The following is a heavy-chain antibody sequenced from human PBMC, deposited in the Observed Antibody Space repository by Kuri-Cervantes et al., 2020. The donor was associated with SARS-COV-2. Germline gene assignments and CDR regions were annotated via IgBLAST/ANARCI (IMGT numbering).Heavy chain of an antibody. D-gene: IGHD3-16*01. CDR2: INHSGST. J-gene: IGHJ6*03. V-gene: IGHV4-34*01. CDR1: GGSFSGYY. CDR3: ARDQGGYYMDV. Sequence: SETLSLTCAVYGGSFSGYYWSWIRQPPGKGLGWIGEINHSGSTNYNPSLKSRVTISVDTSKNQFSLKLSSVTAADTAAYYCARDQGGYYMDVWGKGTTVTVSS.